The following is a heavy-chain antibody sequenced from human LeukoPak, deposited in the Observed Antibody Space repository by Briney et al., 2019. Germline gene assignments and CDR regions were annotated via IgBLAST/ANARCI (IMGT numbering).Heavy chain of an antibody. D-gene: IGHD2-15*01. J-gene: IGHJ6*02. CDR3: ARSPRQGRVAYGMDV. CDR1: GGSISSSSYY. V-gene: IGHV4-39*01. CDR2: IYYSGTT. Sequence: PSETLSLTCTVSGGSISSSSYYWGWIRQPPGKGLEWIGSIYYSGTTYYNPSLKSRVTISVDTSKNQFSLKLSSVTAADTAVYSCARSPRQGRVAYGMDVWGQGTTVTVSS.